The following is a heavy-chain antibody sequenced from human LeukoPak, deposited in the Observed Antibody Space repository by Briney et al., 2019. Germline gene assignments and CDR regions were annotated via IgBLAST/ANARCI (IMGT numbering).Heavy chain of an antibody. CDR3: ARDQEYSYGHFDY. Sequence: SETLSLTCTVSGYSISSGYYWGWIRQPPGKGLEWIGSIYHSGSTNYNPSLKSRVTISVDTSKNQFSLKLSSVTAADTAVYYCARDQEYSYGHFDYWGQGTLVTVSS. CDR1: GYSISSGYY. V-gene: IGHV4-38-2*02. CDR2: IYHSGST. J-gene: IGHJ4*02. D-gene: IGHD5-18*01.